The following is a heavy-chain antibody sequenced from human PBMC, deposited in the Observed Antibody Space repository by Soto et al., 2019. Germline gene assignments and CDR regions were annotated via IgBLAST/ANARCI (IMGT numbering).Heavy chain of an antibody. CDR2: IIPILGIA. Sequence: QVQLVQSGAEVKKPGSSVKVSCKASGGTFSSYTISWVRQAPGQGLEWMGRIIPILGIANYAQKFQGRVTITADKSTSTAYMELSSLRSEDTAVYYCARGPFVAGGRSDYWGQGTLVTVSS. D-gene: IGHD6-19*01. V-gene: IGHV1-69*02. J-gene: IGHJ4*02. CDR1: GGTFSSYT. CDR3: ARGPFVAGGRSDY.